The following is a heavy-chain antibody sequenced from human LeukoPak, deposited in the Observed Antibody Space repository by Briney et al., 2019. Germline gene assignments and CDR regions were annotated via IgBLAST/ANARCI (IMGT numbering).Heavy chain of an antibody. D-gene: IGHD3-9*01. CDR3: ATPRGSHYDILTFDY. CDR2: FDPEDGET. V-gene: IGHV1-24*01. J-gene: IGHJ4*02. Sequence: ASVKVSCKVSGYTLTELSMHWVRQAPGKGLEWMGGFDPEDGETIYAQKFQGRVTMTEDTSTDTAYMELSSLRSEDTAVYYCATPRGSHYDILTFDYWGQGTLVTVSS. CDR1: GYTLTELS.